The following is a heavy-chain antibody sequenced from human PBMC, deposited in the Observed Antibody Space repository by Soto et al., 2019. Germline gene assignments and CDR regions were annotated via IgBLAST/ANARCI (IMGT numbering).Heavy chain of an antibody. CDR1: GYTFTSYD. CDR3: AREEARYGMAV. Sequence: ASVKVSCKASGYTFTSYDINWVRQATGQGLEWMGWMNPNSGNTGYAQNFQGRVTMTRNTSISTAYMELSSLRSEDTAVYYCAREEARYGMAVWGQGTTVPVSS. J-gene: IGHJ6*01. CDR2: MNPNSGNT. V-gene: IGHV1-8*01.